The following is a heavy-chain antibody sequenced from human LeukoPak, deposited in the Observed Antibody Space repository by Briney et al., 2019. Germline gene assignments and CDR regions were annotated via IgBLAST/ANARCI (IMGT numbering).Heavy chain of an antibody. D-gene: IGHD3-16*02. V-gene: IGHV3-23*01. CDR2: ISGSGGST. CDR3: AKSRVWGSYRLYYFDY. Sequence: GGSLRLSCAASGFTFSTYEMSWVRQAPGKGLEWVSAISGSGGSTYYADSVKGRITISRDNSKNTLYLQMNSLRAEDTAVYYCAKSRVWGSYRLYYFDYWGQGTLVTVSS. CDR1: GFTFSTYE. J-gene: IGHJ4*02.